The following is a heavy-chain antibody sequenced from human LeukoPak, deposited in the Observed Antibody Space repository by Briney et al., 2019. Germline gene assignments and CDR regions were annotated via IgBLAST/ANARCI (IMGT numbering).Heavy chain of an antibody. J-gene: IGHJ6*03. D-gene: IGHD3-16*01. CDR2: IIPIFGTA. CDR1: GGTFSSYA. Sequence: SVKVSCKASGGTFSSYAISWVRQAPGQGLEWMGGIIPIFGTANHAQKFQGRVTITADESTSTAYMELSSLRSEDTAVYYCAISMIRVPAYYYYYMDVWGKGTTVTVSS. V-gene: IGHV1-69*13. CDR3: AISMIRVPAYYYYYMDV.